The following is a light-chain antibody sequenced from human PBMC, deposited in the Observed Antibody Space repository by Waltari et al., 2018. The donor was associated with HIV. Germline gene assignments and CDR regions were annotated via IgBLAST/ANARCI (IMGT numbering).Light chain of an antibody. CDR1: LSNY. V-gene: IGKV1-5*03. CDR3: QQDQT. J-gene: IGKJ2*01. Sequence: DIQMAQSPATLSASVGDTVSITCRGSLSNYVAWYQQKPGKGPSLLIYKTSLVQSEVPSRFSGSAAVTQFTLTIRSLEPGDFATYYCQQDQTFGQGTKLDI. CDR2: KTS.